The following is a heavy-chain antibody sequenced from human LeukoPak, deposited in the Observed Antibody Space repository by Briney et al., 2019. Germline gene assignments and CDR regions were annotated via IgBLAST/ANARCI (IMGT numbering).Heavy chain of an antibody. CDR1: GFTFDDYA. D-gene: IGHD1-1*01. CDR3: AKEKGGTTKYYFNY. J-gene: IGHJ4*02. Sequence: PGGSLRLSCAASGFTFDDYAMHWVRHAPGKGLEWVSGISWNSCSIVYADSVKGRFTISRDNAKNSLYLQMNSLRAEARPLYYCAKEKGGTTKYYFNYWAREPWSPSPQ. V-gene: IGHV3-9*01. CDR2: ISWNSCSI.